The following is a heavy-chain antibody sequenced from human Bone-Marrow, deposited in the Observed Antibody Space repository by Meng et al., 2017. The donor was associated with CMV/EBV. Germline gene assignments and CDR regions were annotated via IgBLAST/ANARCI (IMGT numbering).Heavy chain of an antibody. CDR2: IYYSGST. V-gene: IGHV4-59*01. J-gene: IGHJ4*02. CDR3: ARVRSGSPDY. Sequence: GSLRLSCTVSGGSISSYYWSWIRQPPGKGLEWIGYIYYSGSTNYNPSLKSRVTISVDTSKNQFSLKLSSVTAADTAVYYCARVRSGSPDYWGQGTLVTVPS. D-gene: IGHD1-26*01. CDR1: GGSISSYY.